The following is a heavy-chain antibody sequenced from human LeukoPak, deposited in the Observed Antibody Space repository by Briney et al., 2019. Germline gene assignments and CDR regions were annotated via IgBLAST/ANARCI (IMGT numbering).Heavy chain of an antibody. Sequence: GASVKVSCKASGYTFTSYGISWVRQAPGQGLEWMGWISAYNGNTNYAQKLQGRVTMTTDTSTSTAYMELRSLRSDDTAVYYCARYKDYYDSSGHLVHSYYGMDVWGQGTTVTVSS. CDR3: ARYKDYYDSSGHLVHSYYGMDV. CDR1: GYTFTSYG. V-gene: IGHV1-18*01. D-gene: IGHD3-22*01. CDR2: ISAYNGNT. J-gene: IGHJ6*02.